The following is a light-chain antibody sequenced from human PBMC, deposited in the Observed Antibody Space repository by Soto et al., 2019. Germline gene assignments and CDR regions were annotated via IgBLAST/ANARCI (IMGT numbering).Light chain of an antibody. Sequence: EIVLTQSPCTLSLSPGDRATLSCRASQSVISRSLAWYQQKPGQAPRLLSYGASSRATGISDRVSGSGSGTDFTLTTNRLEPEDLAVYYCQQYGTSPSWTFCQGTKFDIK. CDR3: QQYGTSPSWT. CDR2: GAS. J-gene: IGKJ1*01. CDR1: QSVISRS. V-gene: IGKV3-20*01.